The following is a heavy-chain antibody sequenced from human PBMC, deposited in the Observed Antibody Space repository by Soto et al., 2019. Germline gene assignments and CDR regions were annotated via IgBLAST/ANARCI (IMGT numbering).Heavy chain of an antibody. CDR3: ARETTSYYYASSGYYDY. V-gene: IGHV4-31*03. CDR1: GGSISSGGYY. J-gene: IGHJ4*02. CDR2: IYYSGST. D-gene: IGHD3-22*01. Sequence: QVQLQESGPGLVKPSQTLSLTCTVSGGSISSGGYYWSWIRQHPGKGLEGIGYIYYSGSTYYNPSLQSRVTISVDTSKNQFSLKLSSVTAADTAVYYCARETTSYYYASSGYYDYWGQGTLVTVSS.